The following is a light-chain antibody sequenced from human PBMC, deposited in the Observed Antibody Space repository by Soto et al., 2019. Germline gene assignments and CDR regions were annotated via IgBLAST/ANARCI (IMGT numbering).Light chain of an antibody. V-gene: IGKV3D-15*01. CDR2: DAS. CDR3: QHYNHWPQLS. Sequence: EIVMTQSPATLSVSPGERATLSCRASQSFSSNLAWYQQKPGQAPRLLIFDASSRATDIPDRFSGSGSGTDFTLTINGLEPEDSALYYCQHYNHWPQLSFGGGTKVDI. CDR1: QSFSSN. J-gene: IGKJ4*01.